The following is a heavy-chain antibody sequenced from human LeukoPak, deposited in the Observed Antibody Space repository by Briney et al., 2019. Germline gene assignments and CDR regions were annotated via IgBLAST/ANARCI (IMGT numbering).Heavy chain of an antibody. J-gene: IGHJ4*02. CDR3: ARGSGGTLDY. CDR2: IDPGDSFI. Sequence: GESLTISCKGSGYSFTSSWISWVRQMPGKGLEWMGRIDPGDSFIKYNPSFQGQVTISADKSISIAYLQWSSLKASDTAMYYCARGSGGTLDYWGQGTLVTVPS. D-gene: IGHD2-15*01. V-gene: IGHV5-10-1*04. CDR1: GYSFTSSW.